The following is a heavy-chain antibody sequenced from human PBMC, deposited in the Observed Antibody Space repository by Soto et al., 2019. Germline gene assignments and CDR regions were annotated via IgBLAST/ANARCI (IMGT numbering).Heavy chain of an antibody. CDR3: VRGDNWNDEASEY. CDR1: GFMFSNHG. J-gene: IGHJ4*02. CDR2: IWSDGNNR. D-gene: IGHD1-1*01. Sequence: QVQLVESGGGVVQPGRSLRLSCAASGFMFSNHGMHWVRQAPGKGLEWVAVIWSDGNNRYYADSVKGRVTISRDNSKNTLYLQMNSLRAEDTAVYYCVRGDNWNDEASEYWGQGTLVTVSS. V-gene: IGHV3-33*01.